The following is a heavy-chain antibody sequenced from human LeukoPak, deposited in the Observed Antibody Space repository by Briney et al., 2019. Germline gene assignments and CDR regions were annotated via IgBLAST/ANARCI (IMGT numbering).Heavy chain of an antibody. Sequence: ASVKVSCKASGGTFISYAISWVRQAPGQGLEWMGRIIPIFGTANYAQKFQGRVTITTDESTSTAYMELSSLRSEDTAVYYCARHLTITLGFDYWGQGTLVTVSS. CDR3: ARHLTITLGFDY. CDR2: IIPIFGTA. CDR1: GGTFISYA. D-gene: IGHD3-10*01. V-gene: IGHV1-69*05. J-gene: IGHJ4*02.